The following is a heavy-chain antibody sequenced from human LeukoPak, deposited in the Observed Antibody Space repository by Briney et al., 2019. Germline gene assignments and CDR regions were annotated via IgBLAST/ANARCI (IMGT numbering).Heavy chain of an antibody. Sequence: GGSLRLSCAASGFTFSSYAMSWVRQAPGKGLEWVSAISGSGGSTYYADSVKGRFTISRDHSKNTLYLQMNSLRAEDTAVYYCATLPDDYDYVWGSYRDFDYWGQGTLVTVSS. CDR2: ISGSGGST. J-gene: IGHJ4*02. D-gene: IGHD3-16*02. CDR3: ATLPDDYDYVWGSYRDFDY. CDR1: GFTFSSYA. V-gene: IGHV3-23*01.